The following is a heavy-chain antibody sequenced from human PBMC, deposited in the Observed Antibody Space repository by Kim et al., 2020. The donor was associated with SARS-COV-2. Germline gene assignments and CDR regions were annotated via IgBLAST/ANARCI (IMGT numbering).Heavy chain of an antibody. CDR3: ARPGSFSNWFAP. CDR1: GGSISSSSYY. D-gene: IGHD3-10*01. V-gene: IGHV4-39*01. Sequence: SETLSLTCTVSGGSISSSSYYWGWIRQPPGKGLEWIGSIYYSGSTYYNPSLKSRDTISVDTSKNQFSLKLSSVTAADTAAYYCARPGSFSNWFAPWGQGTLVTVSS. J-gene: IGHJ5*02. CDR2: IYYSGST.